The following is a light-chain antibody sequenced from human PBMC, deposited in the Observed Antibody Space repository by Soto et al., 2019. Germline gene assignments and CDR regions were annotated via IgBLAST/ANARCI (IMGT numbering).Light chain of an antibody. CDR2: GNS. CDR1: TSNIGARYD. V-gene: IGLV1-40*01. CDR3: QSFDSSLRGWV. J-gene: IGLJ3*02. Sequence: QSALAQPPSVSGAPGQRVTISCTGSTSNIGARYDVHWYQQLPGTAPKLVIYGNSNRPSGVPERFSGSKSGTSASLAITGLQAEDEADYFCQSFDSSLRGWVFGGGTKLTVL.